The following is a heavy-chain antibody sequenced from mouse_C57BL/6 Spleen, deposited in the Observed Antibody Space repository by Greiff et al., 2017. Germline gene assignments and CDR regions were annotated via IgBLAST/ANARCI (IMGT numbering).Heavy chain of an antibody. V-gene: IGHV7-1*01. CDR3: ARDADWAWFAY. D-gene: IGHD4-1*01. J-gene: IGHJ3*01. CDR1: GFTFSDFY. CDR2: SRNKANDYTS. Sequence: EVKLVESGGGLVQSGRSLRLSCATSGFTFSDFYMEWVRQAPGKGLEWIAASRNKANDYTSEYSASVKGRFIVSRDTSQSILYLQMNALGAEDTAIYYCARDADWAWFAYWGQGTLVTVSA.